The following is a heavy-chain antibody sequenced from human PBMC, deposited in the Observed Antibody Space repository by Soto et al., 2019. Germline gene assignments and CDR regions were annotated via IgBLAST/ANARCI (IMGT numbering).Heavy chain of an antibody. CDR3: ANPRYSGSH. Sequence: GSLRLSCAASGXTFSDYEMSWIRQAPGKGLELVSYISSSGSTIYYADSVNGRFTISRENAKNSLYLQMNSLRDEDTAVHYCANPRYSGSHWGQGTLGTVS. CDR2: ISSSGSTI. D-gene: IGHD1-26*01. V-gene: IGHV3-11*01. CDR1: GXTFSDYE. J-gene: IGHJ4*02.